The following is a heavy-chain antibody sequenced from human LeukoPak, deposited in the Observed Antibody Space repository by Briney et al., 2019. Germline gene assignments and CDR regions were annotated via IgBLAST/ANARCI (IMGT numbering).Heavy chain of an antibody. CDR2: IRSKANSYAT. CDR3: TSSTHRYCSGGKCHSDYYYYGMDV. Sequence: GGSLRLSCAASGFTFSGSAIHWVRQASGKGLEWVGRIRSKANSYATAYGASVKGRFTISRDDSKNTAYLQMDSLKTEDTAVYYCTSSTHRYCSGGKCHSDYYYYGMDVWGQGTTVTVSS. CDR1: GFTFSGSA. D-gene: IGHD2-15*01. V-gene: IGHV3-73*01. J-gene: IGHJ6*02.